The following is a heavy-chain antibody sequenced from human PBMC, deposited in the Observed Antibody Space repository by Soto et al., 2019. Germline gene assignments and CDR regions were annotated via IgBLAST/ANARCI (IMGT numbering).Heavy chain of an antibody. J-gene: IGHJ4*02. CDR2: IYHGGTT. CDR3: AREGAYFDSWSGYFGPGYFDK. CDR1: GGSITSGHW. Sequence: QVQLQESGPGLVQPSETLSLTCAVSGGSITSGHWWSWVRQTPGKGLEWIGEIYHGGTTDYNPSLKGRVTMSVDKSKNQFSLKLKSVTAADTAVYYCAREGAYFDSWSGYFGPGYFDKWGQGILVTVSS. V-gene: IGHV4-4*02. D-gene: IGHD3-3*01.